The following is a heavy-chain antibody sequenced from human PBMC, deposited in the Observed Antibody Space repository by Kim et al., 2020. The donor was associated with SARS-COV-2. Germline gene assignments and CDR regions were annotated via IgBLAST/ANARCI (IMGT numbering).Heavy chain of an antibody. V-gene: IGHV3-23*01. Sequence: GGSLRLSCVASGFTFSSYAMSWVRQAPGKGLEWVSGISGSGALTYYADSVKGRFTISRDNSKNTLYLQMNSLRAEDTALYYCARGLEGGYDYVSYDYWGLGTLVTVSS. J-gene: IGHJ4*02. CDR3: ARGLEGGYDYVSYDY. D-gene: IGHD5-12*01. CDR2: ISGSGALT. CDR1: GFTFSSYA.